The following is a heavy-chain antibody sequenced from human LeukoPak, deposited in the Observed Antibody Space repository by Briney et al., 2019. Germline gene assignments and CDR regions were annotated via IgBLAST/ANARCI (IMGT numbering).Heavy chain of an antibody. Sequence: SETLSLTCTVSGYSISSGYYWGWIRQPPGEGLEWICIIYHSGRTYYNPSLKSRVTISEDTSKHQLSLKLSSVTAADTAVYYCARAFRGIFGVFEAFDIWGQGTMVTVSS. CDR1: GYSISSGYY. CDR2: IYHSGRT. J-gene: IGHJ3*02. CDR3: ARAFRGIFGVFEAFDI. V-gene: IGHV4-38-2*02. D-gene: IGHD3-3*01.